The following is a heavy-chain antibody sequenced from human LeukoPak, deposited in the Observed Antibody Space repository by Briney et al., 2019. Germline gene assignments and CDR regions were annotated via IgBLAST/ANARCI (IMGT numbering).Heavy chain of an antibody. CDR3: ARGSTTVTTKDYFDS. CDR1: GFTFSSYW. D-gene: IGHD4-17*01. CDR2: INGNGRGS. J-gene: IGHJ5*01. Sequence: PGGSLRLSCAASGFTFSSYWMHWVRQVPGKGLLWVARINGNGRGSSYGDSLEGRFTISRDNAENTLYLEMNSLRDDDTAVYYCARGSTTVTTKDYFDSGGEGTQVTVSS. V-gene: IGHV3-74*01.